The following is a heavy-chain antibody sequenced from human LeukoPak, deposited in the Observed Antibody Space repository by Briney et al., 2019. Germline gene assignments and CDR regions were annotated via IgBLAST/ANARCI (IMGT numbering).Heavy chain of an antibody. Sequence: GGSLRPSCAASGFTVSSNSMSWVRQAPGKGLEGVSVIYGGGSTYYADSVKGRFTISRDNSKNTLYLQMNSLRAEDTAVYYCAISSASAEYFQHWGQGTLVTVSS. D-gene: IGHD6-6*01. CDR3: AISSASAEYFQH. CDR1: GFTVSSNS. CDR2: IYGGGST. J-gene: IGHJ1*01. V-gene: IGHV3-53*01.